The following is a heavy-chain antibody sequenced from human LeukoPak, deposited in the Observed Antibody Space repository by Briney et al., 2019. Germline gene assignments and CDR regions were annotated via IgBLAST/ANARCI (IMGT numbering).Heavy chain of an antibody. J-gene: IGHJ4*02. V-gene: IGHV3-23*01. CDR2: ISDSGGRI. CDR1: GFTFSSNW. CDR3: ASYESRVSFARYFDY. Sequence: SGGSLRLSCAASGFTFSSNWMHWVRQVPGKWLEWVAAISDSGGRIYYADSVKGRFTISRDNSKNTLYLQMNSLRVEDTAIYYCASYESRVSFARYFDYWGQGTLVTVSS. D-gene: IGHD5-12*01.